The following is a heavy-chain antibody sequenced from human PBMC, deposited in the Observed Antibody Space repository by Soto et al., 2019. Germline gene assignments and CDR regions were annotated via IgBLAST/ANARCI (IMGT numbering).Heavy chain of an antibody. CDR1: GFTFSSYG. D-gene: IGHD6-13*01. V-gene: IGHV3-33*01. J-gene: IGHJ6*02. CDR2: IWYDGSNK. CDR3: ARPTYSSSWYSFRTPDTMDV. Sequence: GGSLRLSCAASGFTFSSYGMHWVRQAPGKGLEWVAVIWYDGSNKYYADSVKGRFTISRDNSKNTLYLQMNSLRAEDTAVYYCARPTYSSSWYSFRTPDTMDVWGQGTTVTVSS.